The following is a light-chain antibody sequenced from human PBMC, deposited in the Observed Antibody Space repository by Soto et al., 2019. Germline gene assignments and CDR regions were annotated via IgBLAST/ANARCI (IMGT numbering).Light chain of an antibody. CDR1: QGISSY. V-gene: IGKV1-9*01. CDR3: QQYNSSPLT. J-gene: IGKJ4*01. CDR2: AAS. Sequence: IQLTQSPSSLSASVGDSVTITCRASQGISSYLAWYQQKPGKAPTILIYAASTLQSGVPSRCRGSGSGTEFTLTISSLQPDDFETYYCQQYNSSPLTFGGGTKVEI.